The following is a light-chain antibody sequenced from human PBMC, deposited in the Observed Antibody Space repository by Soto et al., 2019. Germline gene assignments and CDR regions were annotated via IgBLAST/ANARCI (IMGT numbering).Light chain of an antibody. CDR1: SSDFGSYKF. Sequence: QSALTQPASVSGSPGQSVTISCTGTSSDFGSYKFVSWYQHHPGKVPKVLIYETSKRPSGVSDRFSGSKSGNTASLTISGLQAADEADYYCCSFTSNNTHVFGSGTKVTVL. V-gene: IGLV2-23*01. J-gene: IGLJ1*01. CDR3: CSFTSNNTHV. CDR2: ETS.